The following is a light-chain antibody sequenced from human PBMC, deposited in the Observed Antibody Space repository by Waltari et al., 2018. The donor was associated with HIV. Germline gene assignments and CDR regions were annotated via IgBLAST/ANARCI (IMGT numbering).Light chain of an antibody. J-gene: IGLJ3*02. Sequence: SSDLSQDPAVSVALGQTVRITCQGDSLRHYYASWYQQKPGQAPILVIFGKNKRPSGIPDRFSGSNSGNTASLTITGAQAEDEADYYCNSRDSSDNHVFGGGTKVTV. CDR1: SLRHYY. V-gene: IGLV3-19*01. CDR2: GKN. CDR3: NSRDSSDNHV.